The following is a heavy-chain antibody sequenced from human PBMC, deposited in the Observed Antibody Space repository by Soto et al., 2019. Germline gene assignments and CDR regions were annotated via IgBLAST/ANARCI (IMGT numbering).Heavy chain of an antibody. J-gene: IGHJ4*02. V-gene: IGHV3-30*18. D-gene: IGHD6-19*01. CDR2: ISYDGSNK. CDR1: GFTFSSYG. Sequence: PGGSLILSCATSGFTFSSYGMHWVRQAPGKGLEWVAVISYDGSNKYYADSVKGRFTISRDNSKNTLYLQMNSLRAEDTAVYYWAKYAVAGTFTPFGDWGQGPLV. CDR3: AKYAVAGTFTPFGD.